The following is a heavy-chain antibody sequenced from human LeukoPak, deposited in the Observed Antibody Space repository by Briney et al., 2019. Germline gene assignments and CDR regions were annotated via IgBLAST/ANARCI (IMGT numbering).Heavy chain of an antibody. V-gene: IGHV4-59*08. CDR2: THSSGDT. CDR1: GGSISDYY. CDR3: ARGPRTNWFDP. D-gene: IGHD1-14*01. Sequence: SETLSLTCTFSGGSISDYYWGWIRQPPGKGLDWIGYTHSSGDTNYNSSLKSRVTISLDTSKNDFSLKLTSVTAADTAVYYCARGPRTNWFDPWGQGTLVTVSS. J-gene: IGHJ5*02.